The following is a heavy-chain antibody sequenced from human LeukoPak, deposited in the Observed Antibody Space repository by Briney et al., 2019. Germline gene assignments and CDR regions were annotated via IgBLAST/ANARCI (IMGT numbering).Heavy chain of an antibody. CDR1: GGTFSSYP. CDR2: INPTLGIA. V-gene: IGHV1-69*10. D-gene: IGHD3-22*01. CDR3: ARDDENYYDSSGLGHY. Sequence: SVKDSCKACGGTFSSYPISWVRQAPGQGLAWMGGINPTLGIANYAQKFQGRVTITADKSTSTAYMELSSLRSEDTAVYDCARDDENYYDSSGLGHYWGQGTLVTVSS. J-gene: IGHJ4*02.